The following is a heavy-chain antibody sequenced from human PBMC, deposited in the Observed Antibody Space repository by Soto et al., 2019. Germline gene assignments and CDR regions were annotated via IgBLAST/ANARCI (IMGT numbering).Heavy chain of an antibody. CDR1: GFTFSSYA. J-gene: IGHJ6*03. V-gene: IGHV3-23*01. Sequence: EVQLLESGGGLVQPGGSLRLSCAASGFTFSSYAMSWVRQAPGKGLEWVSAISGSGGSTYYADSVKGRFTISRDNSKNTLYLQMNSLRAEDTAVYYCTKGVEAHYYYYYYMDVWGKGTTVTVSS. CDR3: TKGVEAHYYYYYYMDV. CDR2: ISGSGGST.